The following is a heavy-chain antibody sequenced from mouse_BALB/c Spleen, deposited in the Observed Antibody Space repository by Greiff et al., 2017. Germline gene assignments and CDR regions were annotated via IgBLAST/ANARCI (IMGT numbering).Heavy chain of an antibody. J-gene: IGHJ2*01. D-gene: IGHD3-1*01. Sequence: EVQLVQSGGGLVKPGGSLKLSCAASGFAFSSYDMSWVRQTPEKRLEWVAYISSGGGSTYYPDTVKGRFTIARDNAKNTLYLQMSSLKSEDTAMYYCARQLGSHSLYNFDYWGQGTTLTVSS. CDR2: ISSGGGST. V-gene: IGHV5-12-1*01. CDR3: ARQLGSHSLYNFDY. CDR1: GFAFSSYD.